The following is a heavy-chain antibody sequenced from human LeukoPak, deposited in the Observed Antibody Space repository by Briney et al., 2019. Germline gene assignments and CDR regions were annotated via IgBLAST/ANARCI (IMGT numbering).Heavy chain of an antibody. CDR1: GDSISSSSYY. Sequence: SETLSLTCTVSGDSISSSSYYWEWIRQPPGKGLEWIGSTFYSGSTYYNPSLKSRITISVDTSKNQFSLKLNSVTAADTAVYYCARVNGHCGPDCSDAFDFWGQGTKVTVSS. J-gene: IGHJ3*01. D-gene: IGHD2-21*02. CDR3: ARVNGHCGPDCSDAFDF. V-gene: IGHV4-39*01. CDR2: TFYSGST.